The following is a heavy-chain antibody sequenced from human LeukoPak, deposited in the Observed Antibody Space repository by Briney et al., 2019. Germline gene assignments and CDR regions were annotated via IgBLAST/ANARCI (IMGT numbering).Heavy chain of an antibody. CDR3: ARDSSGWYYFDY. Sequence: SETLSLTCTVSGVSISNYYWSWIRQPPGKGLEWIGYIYYSGSTNYNPSLKSRVTISVDTSKNQFSLKLSSVTAADTAVYYCARDSSGWYYFDYWGQGTLVTVSS. D-gene: IGHD6-19*01. CDR2: IYYSGST. CDR1: GVSISNYY. V-gene: IGHV4-59*01. J-gene: IGHJ4*02.